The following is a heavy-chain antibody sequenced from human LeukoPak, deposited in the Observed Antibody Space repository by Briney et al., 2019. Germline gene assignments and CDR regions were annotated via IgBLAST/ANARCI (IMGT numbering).Heavy chain of an antibody. CDR1: GFTFARYD. J-gene: IGHJ6*02. CDR3: ARDHTMVRGVIPSYGMDV. D-gene: IGHD3-10*01. CDR2: IYYSGST. V-gene: IGHV4-59*01. Sequence: GSLRLSCAASGFTFARYDMSWVRQPPGKGLEWIGYIYYSGSTNYNPSLKSRVTISVDTSKNPFSLKLSSVTAADTAVNYCARDHTMVRGVIPSYGMDVWGQGTTVTVSS.